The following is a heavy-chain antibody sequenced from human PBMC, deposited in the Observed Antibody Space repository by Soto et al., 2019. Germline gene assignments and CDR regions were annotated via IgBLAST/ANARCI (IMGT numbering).Heavy chain of an antibody. Sequence: SVKVSCKASGGTFSSYAISWVRQAPGQGLEWMGGIIPIFGTANYAQKFQGRVTITADESTSTAYMEPSSLRSEDTAVYYCARGSPRLVFYYYGMDVWGQGTTVTVSS. J-gene: IGHJ6*02. CDR3: ARGSPRLVFYYYGMDV. CDR2: IIPIFGTA. CDR1: GGTFSSYA. V-gene: IGHV1-69*13. D-gene: IGHD6-19*01.